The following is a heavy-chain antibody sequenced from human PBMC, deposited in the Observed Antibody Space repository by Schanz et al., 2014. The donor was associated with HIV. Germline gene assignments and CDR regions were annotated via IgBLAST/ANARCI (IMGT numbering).Heavy chain of an antibody. CDR3: ARYLGGDDGDFYFDY. Sequence: VQLVQSGAEVKKPGSSVKVSCKASGGTFNSYAISWVRQAPGQGLEWMGGITPIFDTANYAQKFQGRVTITADESTSTAYMELSSLRSEDTAVYYCARYLGGDDGDFYFDYWGQGTLVTVSS. CDR1: GGTFNSYA. D-gene: IGHD4-17*01. CDR2: ITPIFDTA. V-gene: IGHV1-69*01. J-gene: IGHJ4*02.